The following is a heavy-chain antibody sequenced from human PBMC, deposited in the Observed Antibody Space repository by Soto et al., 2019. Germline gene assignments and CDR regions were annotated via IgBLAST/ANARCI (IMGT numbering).Heavy chain of an antibody. Sequence: ESGGGLVQPGGSLKLSCAASGFTFSDSAMHWVRQASGKGLEWVGRIRSKPNTDATAYAASVKGRFTISRDDSKNTAYLQMNSLKTEDTAVYYCTRHVDCSGGSCYSGYYYYMDVLGKGTTVTVSS. J-gene: IGHJ6*03. CDR1: GFTFSDSA. V-gene: IGHV3-73*01. CDR2: IRSKPNTDAT. CDR3: TRHVDCSGGSCYSGYYYYMDV. D-gene: IGHD2-15*01.